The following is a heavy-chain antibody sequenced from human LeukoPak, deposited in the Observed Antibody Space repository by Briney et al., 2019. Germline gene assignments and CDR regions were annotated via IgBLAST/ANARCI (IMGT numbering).Heavy chain of an antibody. D-gene: IGHD3-9*01. CDR3: ARHMMTGYSKVIQFDY. J-gene: IGHJ4*02. CDR1: GGSISGITYY. CDR2: IYYTGST. Sequence: PSETLSLTCSVSGGSISGITYYWGWVRQPPGKGLEWRGSIYYTGSTYYYPSLKGRVTISVDTSKNEFSLKLSSVTAADKAVFYCARHMMTGYSKVIQFDYWGQGTLVTVSS. V-gene: IGHV4-39*01.